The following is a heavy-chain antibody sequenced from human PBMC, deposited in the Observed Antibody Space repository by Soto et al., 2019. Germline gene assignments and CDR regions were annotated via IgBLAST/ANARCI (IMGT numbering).Heavy chain of an antibody. D-gene: IGHD6-19*01. CDR2: INSVGTNT. CDR1: GFTLRDYW. CDR3: ARGTSVTGTGGFS. J-gene: IGHJ5*02. V-gene: IGHV3-74*01. Sequence: GGSLRLSCVAFGFTLRDYWMHWVRQAPGKGLEWVSRINSVGTNTDYADSVKGRFTISRDNARNTLHLHMNSLRVEDAAVYYCARGTSVTGTGGFSWGQGTLVTVSS.